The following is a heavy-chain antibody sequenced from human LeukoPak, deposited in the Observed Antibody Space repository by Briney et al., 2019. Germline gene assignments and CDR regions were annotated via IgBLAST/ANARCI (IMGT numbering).Heavy chain of an antibody. D-gene: IGHD3-3*01. V-gene: IGHV3-33*06. CDR3: AKVSRGFQYDFWSGYYGIPLAHNWFDP. J-gene: IGHJ5*02. CDR1: GFRFSSYG. CDR2: IWYDGSNK. Sequence: PGRSLRLSCAASGFRFSSYGMQWVRQAPGKGLEWVAVIWYDGSNKYYADSVKGRFTISRDNSKNTLYLQMNSLRAEDTAVYYCAKVSRGFQYDFWSGYYGIPLAHNWFDPWGQGTLVTVSS.